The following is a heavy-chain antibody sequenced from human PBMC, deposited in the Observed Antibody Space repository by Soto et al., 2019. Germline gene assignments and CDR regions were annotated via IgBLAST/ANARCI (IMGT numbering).Heavy chain of an antibody. CDR3: AREPITTLNYYFYS. V-gene: IGHV4-30-4*01. D-gene: IGHD3-3*01. CDR1: GGSISSGDYY. CDR2: IYYSGST. Sequence: SETLSLTCTVSGGSISSGDYYWSWIRQPPGKGLEWIGYIYYSGSTYYNPSLKSRVTISVDTSKNQFSLKLSSVTAADTAVYYCAREPITTLNYYFYSWGQGTMVTVSS. J-gene: IGHJ4*02.